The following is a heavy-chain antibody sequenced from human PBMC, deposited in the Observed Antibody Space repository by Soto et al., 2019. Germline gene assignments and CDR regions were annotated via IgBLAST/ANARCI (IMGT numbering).Heavy chain of an antibody. CDR3: ARDLGTRTRPPYYYGMDV. CDR1: GFTFSDYY. V-gene: IGHV3-11*01. CDR2: ISSSGSTI. Sequence: GGSLRLSCAASGFTFSDYYMSWIRQAPGKGLEWVSYISSSGSTIYYADSVKGRFTISRDNAKNSLYLQMNSLRAEDTAVYYCARDLGTRTRPPYYYGMDVWGQGTTVTVSS. D-gene: IGHD6-6*01. J-gene: IGHJ6*02.